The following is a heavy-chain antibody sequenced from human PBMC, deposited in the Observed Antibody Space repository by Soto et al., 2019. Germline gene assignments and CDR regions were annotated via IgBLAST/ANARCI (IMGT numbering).Heavy chain of an antibody. D-gene: IGHD6-13*01. CDR2: ISGSGGST. Sequence: LRLSCAASGFTFSSYAMSWVRQAPGKGLEWVSAISGSGGSTYYADSVKGRFTISRDNSKNTLYLQMNSLRAEDTAVYYCAKVGIAAAGTSMYYFDHWGQGTLVTVSS. CDR1: GFTFSSYA. J-gene: IGHJ4*02. CDR3: AKVGIAAAGTSMYYFDH. V-gene: IGHV3-23*01.